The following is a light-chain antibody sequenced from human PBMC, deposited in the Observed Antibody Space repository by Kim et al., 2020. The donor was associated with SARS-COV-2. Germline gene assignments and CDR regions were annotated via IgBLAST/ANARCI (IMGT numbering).Light chain of an antibody. Sequence: VMTQSPATLSVSLGEGATLSCRASQSIDRDLAWYQQKPGQPPRLLIYDSSTRAPCIPAKFRGSGSGTDFTLTINSLQSEDLSVYYCQHYNGLPPYTFGRGTKLEI. V-gene: IGKV3-15*01. J-gene: IGKJ2*01. CDR1: QSIDRD. CDR2: DSS. CDR3: QHYNGLPPYT.